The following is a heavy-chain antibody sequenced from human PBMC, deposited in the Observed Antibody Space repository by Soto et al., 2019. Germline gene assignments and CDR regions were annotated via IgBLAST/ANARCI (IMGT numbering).Heavy chain of an antibody. CDR3: AYGMDV. V-gene: IGHV1-46*01. CDR2: INPSNGGA. CDR1: EFTLTNNY. J-gene: IGHJ6*02. Sequence: GASVKVSCKASEFTLTNNYIQWVRQAPGQGLEWMGIINPSNGGATYAQKFQGRVTLTRDTSTTVVYLEVSSLRSEDTAVYYCAYGMDVWGQGTTVTVSS.